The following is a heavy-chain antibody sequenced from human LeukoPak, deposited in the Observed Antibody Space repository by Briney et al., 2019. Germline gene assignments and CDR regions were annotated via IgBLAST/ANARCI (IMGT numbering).Heavy chain of an antibody. D-gene: IGHD6-19*01. CDR2: IYYSGST. Sequence: SQTLSLTCTVSGGSISRGGYYWSWIRQHPGKGLEWIGYIYYSGSTYYNPSLKSRLTISVDTSKNQFSLKLSSVTAADTAVYYCARGETRGWYFDYWGQGTLVTVSS. J-gene: IGHJ4*02. CDR3: ARGETRGWYFDY. CDR1: GGSISRGGYY. V-gene: IGHV4-31*03.